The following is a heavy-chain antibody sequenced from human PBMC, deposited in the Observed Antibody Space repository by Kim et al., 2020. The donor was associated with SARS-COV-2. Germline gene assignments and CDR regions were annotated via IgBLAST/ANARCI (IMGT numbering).Heavy chain of an antibody. D-gene: IGHD2-15*01. Sequence: YPGDSQTRYRPTFQGQVTISADKAISTAYLQWRSLKASDTAMYYCARIGDYWGQGTLVTVSS. V-gene: IGHV5-51*01. J-gene: IGHJ4*02. CDR2: YPGDSQT. CDR3: ARIGDY.